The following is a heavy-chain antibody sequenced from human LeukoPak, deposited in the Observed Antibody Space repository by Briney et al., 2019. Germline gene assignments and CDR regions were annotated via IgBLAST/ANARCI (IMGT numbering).Heavy chain of an antibody. CDR2: ISSSSSYI. V-gene: IGHV3-21*01. D-gene: IGHD2-21*02. J-gene: IGHJ5*02. CDR1: GFSFSTFT. Sequence: GGSLRLSCEASGFSFSTFTMNWVRQAPGKGLEWVSSISSSSSYIYYADSVKGRFTISRDNAKNSLYLQMNSLRAEDTAVYYCARGNGAGVTAIRTGGWFDPWGQGTLVTVSS. CDR3: ARGNGAGVTAIRTGGWFDP.